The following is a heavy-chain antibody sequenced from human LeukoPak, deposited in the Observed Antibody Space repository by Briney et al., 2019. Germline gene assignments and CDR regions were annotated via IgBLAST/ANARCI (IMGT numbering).Heavy chain of an antibody. V-gene: IGHV4-39*01. Sequence: SETLSLTCTVSGASVSSSSYYWKWIRQPPGKGLEWVGSILYSGSTHSNPSLKSRVTMSVDTSKNQISLRLTSVTATDTAVYYCATRRSGSHPYYWGQGTLVTVSS. CDR2: ILYSGST. CDR3: ATRRSGSHPYY. J-gene: IGHJ4*02. CDR1: GASVSSSSYY. D-gene: IGHD1-26*01.